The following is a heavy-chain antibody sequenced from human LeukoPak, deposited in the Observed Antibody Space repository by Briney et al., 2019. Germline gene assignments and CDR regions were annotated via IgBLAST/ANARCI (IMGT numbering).Heavy chain of an antibody. D-gene: IGHD3-3*01. CDR2: IYYSGST. CDR3: ASRLRFLEWLSNDY. J-gene: IGHJ4*02. CDR1: GGSISSSSYY. V-gene: IGHV4-39*01. Sequence: SETLSLTCTVSGGSISSSSYYWGWIRQPPGKGLEWIGSIYYSGSTYYNPSLKSRVTISVDTSKNQFSLKLSSVTAADTAAYYCASRLRFLEWLSNDYWGQGTLVTVSS.